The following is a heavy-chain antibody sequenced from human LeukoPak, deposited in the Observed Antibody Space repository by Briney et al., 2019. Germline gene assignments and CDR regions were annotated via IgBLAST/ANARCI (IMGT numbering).Heavy chain of an antibody. CDR2: IWYDGSNK. J-gene: IGHJ4*02. Sequence: GGSLRLSCAASGFTFSTYGMHWVREAPGKGLEWVAVIWYDGSNKYYADSVQGRFTISRDNSKNTLYLQMNSLRAEDTAVYSCARASGPFDYWGQGTLVTVSS. CDR3: ARASGPFDY. D-gene: IGHD3-10*01. V-gene: IGHV3-33*01. CDR1: GFTFSTYG.